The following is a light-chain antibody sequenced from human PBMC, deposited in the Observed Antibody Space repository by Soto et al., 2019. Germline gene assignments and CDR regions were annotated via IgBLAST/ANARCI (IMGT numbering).Light chain of an antibody. J-gene: IGLJ1*01. V-gene: IGLV2-14*01. CDR2: EVS. Sequence: QSVLTQPASVSGSPGQSITISCTGTSSDVGGYNYVSWYQQQSGKAPKLMIHEVSNRPSGVSNRFSGSKSGNTASLTISGLQAEDEADYYCSSYTGSRAYDFGIGTKVTVL. CDR1: SSDVGGYNY. CDR3: SSYTGSRAYD.